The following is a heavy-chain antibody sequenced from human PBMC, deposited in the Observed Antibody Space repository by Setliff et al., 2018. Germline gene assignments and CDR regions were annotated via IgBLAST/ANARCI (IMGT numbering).Heavy chain of an antibody. CDR1: GGSISSHY. CDR2: IYYSGST. Sequence: SETLSLTCTVSGGSISSHYWSWIRQPPGKGLEWIGYIYYSGSTNYHPSLKSRVPISLDTSKNQFSLKLTSVTAADTAVYYCARARWWPLLDYYNDVWGKGTTVTVSS. CDR3: ARARWWPLLDYYNDV. J-gene: IGHJ6*03. V-gene: IGHV4-59*11. D-gene: IGHD2-8*02.